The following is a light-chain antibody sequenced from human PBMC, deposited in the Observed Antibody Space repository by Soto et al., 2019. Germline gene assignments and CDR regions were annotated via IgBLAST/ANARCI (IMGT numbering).Light chain of an antibody. CDR1: QSIARF. J-gene: IGKJ2*01. CDR3: QQSHIAQYT. CDR2: GAS. V-gene: IGKV1-39*01. Sequence: DLQMTQSPSSLSAAVGDRVTITCRASQSIARFLNWYQQKPGEVPKLLIFGASYLRSGVTSRFSGSGSVTHFALTITSLQPEDCATYFCQQSHIAQYTFGQGTNL.